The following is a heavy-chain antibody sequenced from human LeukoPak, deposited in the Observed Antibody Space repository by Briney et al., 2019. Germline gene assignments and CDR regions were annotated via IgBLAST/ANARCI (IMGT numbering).Heavy chain of an antibody. CDR3: EKDGVNSWVLVSFDY. D-gene: IGHD6-13*01. CDR2: IWYDGSDK. J-gene: IGHJ4*02. CDR1: GFTFSGYG. V-gene: IGHV3-33*06. Sequence: GRSLRLSCSASGFTFSGYGMHWVRQPPGKGLEWVALIWYDGSDKYYADSVKGRFTISRDNSENTLYLQMNGLRAEDMAVYYCEKDGVNSWVLVSFDYWGQGTLVTVSS.